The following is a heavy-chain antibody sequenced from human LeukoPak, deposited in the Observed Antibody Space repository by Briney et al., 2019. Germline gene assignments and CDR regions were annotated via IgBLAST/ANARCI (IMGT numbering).Heavy chain of an antibody. Sequence: SETLSLTCAVYGGSFSGYYWSWIRQPPGKGLEWMGEINHSGSTNYNPSLKSRVTISVDTSKNQFSLKLSSVTAADTAVYYCARHRTSSGWYWAGRYDAFDIWGQGTMVTVSS. V-gene: IGHV4-34*01. J-gene: IGHJ3*02. CDR1: GGSFSGYY. D-gene: IGHD6-19*01. CDR3: ARHRTSSGWYWAGRYDAFDI. CDR2: INHSGST.